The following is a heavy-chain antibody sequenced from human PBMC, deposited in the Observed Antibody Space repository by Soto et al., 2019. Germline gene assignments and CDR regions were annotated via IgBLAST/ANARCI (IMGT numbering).Heavy chain of an antibody. D-gene: IGHD1-26*01. Sequence: EVQLVESGGGLVQPGGSLRLSCAASGFTLSSYSMNWVRQAPGKGLEWVSYVSSSSSSIYYADSVKGRFTISRDNAKNSVYLQMNRLRDEDTGVYYWASHSGSYIGYWGQGTLVTVSS. J-gene: IGHJ4*02. CDR2: VSSSSSSI. V-gene: IGHV3-48*02. CDR1: GFTLSSYS. CDR3: ASHSGSYIGY.